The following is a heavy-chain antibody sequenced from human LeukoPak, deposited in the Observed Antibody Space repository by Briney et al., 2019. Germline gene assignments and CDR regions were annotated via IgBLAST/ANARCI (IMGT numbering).Heavy chain of an antibody. CDR2: INPNSGGT. CDR3: ARVTGYMIEDQFDY. J-gene: IGHJ4*02. CDR1: GYTLTELS. V-gene: IGHV1-2*02. Sequence: ASVKVSCKVSGYTLTELSMHWVRQAPGQGLEWMGWINPNSGGTNYAQKFQGRVTMTRDTSISTAYMELSRLRSDDTAVYYCARVTGYMIEDQFDYWGQGTLVTVSS. D-gene: IGHD3-22*01.